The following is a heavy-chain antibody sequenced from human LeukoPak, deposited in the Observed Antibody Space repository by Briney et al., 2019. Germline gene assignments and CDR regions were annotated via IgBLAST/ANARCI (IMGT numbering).Heavy chain of an antibody. D-gene: IGHD2-15*01. CDR1: GYTFTSYD. CDR2: MNPNSGNT. CDR3: ARGPGLRCSGGSCYFDK. J-gene: IGHJ4*02. V-gene: IGHV1-8*01. Sequence: ASVKVSCKASGYTFTSYDINWVRQATGQGLEWMGWMNPNSGNTGYAQKFQGRVTMTRNTSISTAYMELSSLRSEDTAVYYCARGPGLRCSGGSCYFDKWGQGTLVTVSS.